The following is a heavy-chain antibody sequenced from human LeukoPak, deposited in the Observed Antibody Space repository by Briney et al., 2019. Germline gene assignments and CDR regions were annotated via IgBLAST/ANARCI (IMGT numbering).Heavy chain of an antibody. Sequence: GESLKISCKGSGYSFTSYWIGWVRQMPGKGLEWMGIIYPGDSDTRYSPSIQGQVTISADKSISTAYLQWRSLKASDTAMYYCARDTTAGRGSYYYYGMDVWGQGTTVTVSS. J-gene: IGHJ6*02. CDR3: ARDTTAGRGSYYYYGMDV. CDR1: GYSFTSYW. V-gene: IGHV5-51*01. CDR2: IYPGDSDT. D-gene: IGHD6-13*01.